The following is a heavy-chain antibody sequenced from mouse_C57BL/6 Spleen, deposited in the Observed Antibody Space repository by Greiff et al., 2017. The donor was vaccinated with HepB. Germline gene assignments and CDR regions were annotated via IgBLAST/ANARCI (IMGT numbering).Heavy chain of an antibody. V-gene: IGHV3-6*01. CDR1: GYSITSGYY. CDR3: ARGGLIYYGNPFDY. Sequence: VQLKESGPGLVKPSQSLSLTCSVTGYSITSGYYWNWIRQFPGNKLEWMGYISYDGSNNYNPSLKNRISITRDTSKNQFFLKLNSVTTEDTATYYCARGGLIYYGNPFDYWGQGTTLTVSS. D-gene: IGHD2-1*01. CDR2: ISYDGSN. J-gene: IGHJ2*01.